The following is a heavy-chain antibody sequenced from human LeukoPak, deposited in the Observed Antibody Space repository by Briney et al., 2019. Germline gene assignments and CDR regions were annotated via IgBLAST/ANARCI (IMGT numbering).Heavy chain of an antibody. V-gene: IGHV4-59*08. CDR2: IYYSGSN. D-gene: IGHD3-3*01. CDR3: ARQGLRFSLSGFWFDH. Sequence: PSETLSLTCTLSGGSISSYYWSWIRQPPGAGLEWIWFIYYSGSNNYNLSLKSRVTLSVDTSKNQFSLKLHSVTAADTAVYYCARQGLRFSLSGFWFDHWGQGTLVTVSS. CDR1: GGSISSYY. J-gene: IGHJ5*02.